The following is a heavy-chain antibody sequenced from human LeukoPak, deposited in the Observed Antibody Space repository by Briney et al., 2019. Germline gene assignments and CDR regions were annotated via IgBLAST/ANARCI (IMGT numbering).Heavy chain of an antibody. J-gene: IGHJ3*02. CDR2: ISSSGSTI. CDR1: GFTFSDYY. Sequence: PGGSLRLSCAASGFTFSDYYMSWIRQAPGKGLEWVSCISSSGSTIYYADSVKGRFTISRDNAKNSLYLQMNSLRAEDTAVYYCASSDSYGRLDAFDIWGQGTMVTVSS. D-gene: IGHD5-18*01. V-gene: IGHV3-11*01. CDR3: ASSDSYGRLDAFDI.